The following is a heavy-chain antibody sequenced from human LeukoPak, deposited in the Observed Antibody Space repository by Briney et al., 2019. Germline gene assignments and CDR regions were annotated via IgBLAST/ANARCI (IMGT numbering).Heavy chain of an antibody. J-gene: IGHJ4*02. Sequence: GSVKVSCKASGYTFPDFYVHWVRQAPGQGLEWMGRINPNSGGTDYARKFQGRVSMTRDTSISTVYMELSSLRSDDTAVFYCARKSSGTFYWGQGTLVTVSS. CDR2: INPNSGGT. CDR3: ARKSSGTFY. V-gene: IGHV1-2*02. D-gene: IGHD3-10*01. CDR1: GYTFPDFY.